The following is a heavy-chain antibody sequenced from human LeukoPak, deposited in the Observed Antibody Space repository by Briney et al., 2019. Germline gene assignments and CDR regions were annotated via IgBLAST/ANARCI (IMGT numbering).Heavy chain of an antibody. J-gene: IGHJ4*02. CDR1: GYTFTSYG. Sequence: AASVKVSCKASGYTFTSYGISWVRQAPGQGLEWMGWISAYNSNTNYAQKLQGRVTMTTDTSTSTAYMELRSLRSDDTAVYYCARSPIHELDDYWGQGTLVTVSS. CDR3: ARSPIHELDDY. V-gene: IGHV1-18*01. CDR2: ISAYNSNT. D-gene: IGHD1-26*01.